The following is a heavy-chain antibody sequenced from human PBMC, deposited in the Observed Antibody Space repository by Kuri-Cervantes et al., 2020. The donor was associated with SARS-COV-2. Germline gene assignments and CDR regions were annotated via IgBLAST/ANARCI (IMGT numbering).Heavy chain of an antibody. J-gene: IGHJ3*02. Sequence: GESLKISCAASGFTFSSYAMSWVRQAPGKGLEWVSAISGSGGSTYYADSVKGRFTISRDNSKNTLYLQMNSLRAEDTAVYYCARGPPGDAFDIWGQGTMVTVSS. CDR3: ARGPPGDAFDI. V-gene: IGHV3-23*01. CDR2: ISGSGGST. CDR1: GFTFSSYA.